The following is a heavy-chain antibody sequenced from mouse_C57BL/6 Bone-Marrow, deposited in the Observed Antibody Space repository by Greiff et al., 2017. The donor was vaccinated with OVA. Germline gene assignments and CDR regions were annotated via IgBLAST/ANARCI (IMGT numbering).Heavy chain of an antibody. V-gene: IGHV5-9-1*02. CDR2: ISSGGDYI. CDR3: TRRRIYYDYDNAMDY. CDR1: GFTFSSYA. Sequence: EVMLVESGEGLVKPGGSLKLSCAASGFTFSSYAMSWVRQTPEKRLEWVAYISSGGDYIYYADTVKGRFTISRDNARNTLYLQMSSLKSEDTAMYYCTRRRIYYDYDNAMDYWGQGTSVTVSS. J-gene: IGHJ4*01. D-gene: IGHD2-4*01.